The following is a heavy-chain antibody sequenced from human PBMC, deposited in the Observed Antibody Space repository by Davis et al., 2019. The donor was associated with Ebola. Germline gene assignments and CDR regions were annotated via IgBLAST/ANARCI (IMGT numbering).Heavy chain of an antibody. CDR2: INHSGST. D-gene: IGHD3-10*01. CDR3: ARHGGYGSGSWYYFDY. Sequence: SETLSLTCAVYGGSFSGYYWSWIRQPPGKGLEWIGEINHSGSTNYNPSLKSRVTISVDTSKNQFSLKLSSVTAADTAVYYCARHGGYGSGSWYYFDYWGQGTLVTVSS. J-gene: IGHJ4*02. V-gene: IGHV4-34*01. CDR1: GGSFSGYY.